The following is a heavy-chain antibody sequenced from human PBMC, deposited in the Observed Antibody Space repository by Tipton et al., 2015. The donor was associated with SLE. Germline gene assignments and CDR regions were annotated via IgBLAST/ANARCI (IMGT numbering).Heavy chain of an antibody. Sequence: TLSLTCTVSGGSISSHYWSWIRQPPGKGLEWIGYIYYSGSTNSNPSLKSRVTISVDTSKNQFSLKLSSVTAAGTAVYYCARDGLSVAGTLDVWGQGTTVTVSS. CDR2: IYYSGST. J-gene: IGHJ6*02. V-gene: IGHV4-59*11. D-gene: IGHD6-19*01. CDR3: ARDGLSVAGTLDV. CDR1: GGSISSHY.